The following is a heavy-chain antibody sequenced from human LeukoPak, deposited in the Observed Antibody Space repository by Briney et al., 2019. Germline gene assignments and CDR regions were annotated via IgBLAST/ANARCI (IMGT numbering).Heavy chain of an antibody. Sequence: ASVKVSCKASGYTFTNYGISWVRQAPGQGLDWMGWVSAYNGNKVYAQELQGRVTMTTDTSTSTAYMELRSLRSDDTAVYYCARDRWSTSSSEGALDIWGQGTMVTVSS. J-gene: IGHJ3*02. CDR2: VSAYNGNK. CDR3: ARDRWSTSSSEGALDI. CDR1: GYTFTNYG. D-gene: IGHD6-6*01. V-gene: IGHV1-18*01.